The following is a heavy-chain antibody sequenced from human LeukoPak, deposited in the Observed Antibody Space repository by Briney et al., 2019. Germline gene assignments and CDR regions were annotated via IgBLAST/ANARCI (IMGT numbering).Heavy chain of an antibody. Sequence: PGGSLRLSCSASGFTFSRDWMSWVRQAPGKGLEWVANIKQDGSEKYYVDSVKGRFTISRDNAKNSLYLQMNSLRAEDTAVYYCARDRRYFDWLFGDYMDVWGKGTTVTVSS. D-gene: IGHD3-9*01. V-gene: IGHV3-7*01. J-gene: IGHJ6*03. CDR3: ARDRRYFDWLFGDYMDV. CDR2: IKQDGSEK. CDR1: GFTFSRDW.